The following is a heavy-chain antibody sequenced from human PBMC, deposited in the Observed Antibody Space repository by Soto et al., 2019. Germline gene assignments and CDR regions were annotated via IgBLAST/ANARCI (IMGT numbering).Heavy chain of an antibody. CDR2: IYSGGST. Sequence: GGSLRLSCAASGFTVSSNYMSWVRQAPGKGPEWVSVIYSGGSTYYADSVKGRFTISRDNSKNTLYLQMNSLRAEDTAVYYCARGLRYYYYGMDVWGQGTTVTVSS. CDR1: GFTVSSNY. V-gene: IGHV3-53*01. CDR3: ARGLRYYYYGMDV. J-gene: IGHJ6*02. D-gene: IGHD5-12*01.